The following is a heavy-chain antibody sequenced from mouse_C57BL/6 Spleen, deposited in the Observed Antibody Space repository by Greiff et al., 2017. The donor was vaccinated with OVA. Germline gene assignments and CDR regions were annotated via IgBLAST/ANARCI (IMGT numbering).Heavy chain of an antibody. CDR2: IDPETGGT. D-gene: IGHD6-1*01. CDR1: GYTFTDYE. J-gene: IGHJ2*01. V-gene: IGHV1-15*01. Sequence: QVQLKESGAELVRPGASVTLSCKASGYTFTDYEMHWVKQTPVHGLEWIGAIDPETGGTAYNQKFKGKAILTADKSSSTAYMELRSLTSEDSAVYCCTPLGYVDDWGQGTTLTVSA. CDR3: TPLGYVDD.